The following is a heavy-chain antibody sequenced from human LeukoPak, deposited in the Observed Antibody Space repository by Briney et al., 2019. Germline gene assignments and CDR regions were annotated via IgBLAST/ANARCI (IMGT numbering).Heavy chain of an antibody. V-gene: IGHV3-21*01. CDR1: GFTFSSYS. D-gene: IGHD3-22*01. J-gene: IGHJ4*02. CDR3: ARDLVFYYDSSGHDY. Sequence: GGSLRLSCAASGFTFSSYSMNWVRQAPGKGLEWVSSISSSSSYIYYADSVKGRFTIPRDNAKNSLYLQMNSLRAEDTAVYYCARDLVFYYDSSGHDYWGQGTLVTVSS. CDR2: ISSSSSYI.